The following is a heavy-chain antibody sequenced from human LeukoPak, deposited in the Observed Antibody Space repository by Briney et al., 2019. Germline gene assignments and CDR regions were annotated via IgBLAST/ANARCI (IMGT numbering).Heavy chain of an antibody. J-gene: IGHJ4*02. CDR3: AKAAYSSSWYANAYFDY. CDR2: ISWNSGSI. V-gene: IGHV3-9*03. Sequence: PGRSLRLSCAASGFTFDDYAMHWVRQAPGKGLEWVSGISWNSGSIGYADSVKGRFTISRDNAKNSLYLQMNSLRAEDMALYYCAKAAYSSSWYANAYFDYWGQGTLVTVSS. CDR1: GFTFDDYA. D-gene: IGHD6-13*01.